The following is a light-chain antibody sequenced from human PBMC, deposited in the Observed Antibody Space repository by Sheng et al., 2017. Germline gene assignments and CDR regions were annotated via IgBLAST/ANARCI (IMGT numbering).Light chain of an antibody. CDR1: QDISDY. Sequence: DIQMTQSPSSLSASVGDRVTITCQASQDISDYLNWYQQKPGKAPKLLIYDASNLQTWVPSRFSGSGSGTDFSFTISSLQTEDIATYYCQQYENLPYTFGQGTKLEI. V-gene: IGKV1-33*01. CDR3: QQYENLPYT. J-gene: IGKJ2*01. CDR2: DAS.